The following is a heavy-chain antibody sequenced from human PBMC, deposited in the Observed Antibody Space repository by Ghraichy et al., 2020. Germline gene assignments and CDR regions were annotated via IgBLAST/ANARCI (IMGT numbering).Heavy chain of an antibody. CDR1: GFTFRSHA. V-gene: IGHV3-23*01. J-gene: IGHJ4*02. D-gene: IGHD3-3*01. CDR3: ARRGVALGGEYEWGAHDY. CDR2: ISGSGDRT. Sequence: GGSLRLSCVASGFTFRSHAMSWVRQAPGKGLEWVSTISGSGDRTFYADSVKGRFTISRDNSQNTVYLQMNSLRVEDTAIYYCARRGVALGGEYEWGAHDYWGQGTLVTVSS.